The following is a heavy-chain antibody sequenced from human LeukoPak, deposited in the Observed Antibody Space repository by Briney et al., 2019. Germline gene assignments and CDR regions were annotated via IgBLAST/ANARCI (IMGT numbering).Heavy chain of an antibody. D-gene: IGHD6-6*01. CDR2: INPNSGGT. CDR1: GYTFTGYY. Sequence: ASVKVSCKASGYTFTGYYMHWVRQAPGQGLEWMGWINPNSGGTNYAQKFQGRVTMTRDTSISTAYMELSRLRSDDTAVYYCARGVGIAAHNWFDPWGQGTLVTISS. CDR3: ARGVGIAAHNWFDP. V-gene: IGHV1-2*02. J-gene: IGHJ5*02.